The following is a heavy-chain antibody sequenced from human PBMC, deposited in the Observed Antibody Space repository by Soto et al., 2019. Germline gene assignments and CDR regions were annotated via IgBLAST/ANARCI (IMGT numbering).Heavy chain of an antibody. Sequence: SETLSLTCTVSGGSISSYFYIWVRQPPGKGLEWIGSVYYTGTTDYNPSLKSRVTISVDTSKTQFSLNLRSVTAADTAVYYCARDLGAVPRAFDYWGRRTLVTVSS. CDR2: VYYTGTT. J-gene: IGHJ4*02. CDR3: ARDLGAVPRAFDY. V-gene: IGHV4-59*01. D-gene: IGHD6-13*01. CDR1: GGSISSYF.